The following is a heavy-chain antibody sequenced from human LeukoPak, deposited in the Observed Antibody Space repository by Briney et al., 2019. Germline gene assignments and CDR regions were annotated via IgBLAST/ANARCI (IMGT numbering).Heavy chain of an antibody. CDR1: GFTFTTYS. D-gene: IGHD2-2*01. V-gene: IGHV3-21*01. CDR2: ISSSSSYI. Sequence: GGSLTLSCAASGFTFTTYSMNWVRQAPGKGLEWVSSISSSSSYIYYADSVKGRFTISRDNAKNSLYLQMNSLRAEDTAVYYCARGIVVVPAATSLDAFDIWGQGTMVTVSS. J-gene: IGHJ3*02. CDR3: ARGIVVVPAATSLDAFDI.